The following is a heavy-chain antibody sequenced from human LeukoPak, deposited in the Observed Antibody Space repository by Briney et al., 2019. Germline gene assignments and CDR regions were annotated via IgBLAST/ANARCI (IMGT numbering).Heavy chain of an antibody. J-gene: IGHJ6*02. CDR2: IIPILGIA. Sequence: VASVKVSCKASGYTFTSYGISWVRQAPGQGLEWMGRIIPILGIANYAQKFQGRVTITADKSTSTAYMELSSLRSEDTAVYYCARDRHLQPYDYVWGSYRYGDYYYGMDVWGQGTTVTVSS. CDR3: ARDRHLQPYDYVWGSYRYGDYYYGMDV. CDR1: GYTFTSYG. V-gene: IGHV1-69*04. D-gene: IGHD3-16*02.